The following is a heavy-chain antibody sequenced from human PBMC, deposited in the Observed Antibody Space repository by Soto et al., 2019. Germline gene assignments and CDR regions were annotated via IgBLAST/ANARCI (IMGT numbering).Heavy chain of an antibody. Sequence: QVQLVQSGAEVQKPGSSVKVSCKASGGTFSSYTISWVRQAPGQGLEWMGRIIPILVIANYAQKFQGRVTPTADKSTGTAYMGLSSRSSEATVVYYCARGVGVVAGTGGEYPYGMEFCGQGTTVTVSS. CDR1: GGTFSSYT. J-gene: IGHJ6*02. D-gene: IGHD2-15*01. V-gene: IGHV1-69*02. CDR3: ARGVGVVAGTGGEYPYGMEF. CDR2: IIPILVIA.